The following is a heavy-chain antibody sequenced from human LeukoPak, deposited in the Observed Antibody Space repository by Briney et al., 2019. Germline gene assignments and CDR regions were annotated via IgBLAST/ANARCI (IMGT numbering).Heavy chain of an antibody. Sequence: SETLSLTCTVSGYSISSGYYWGWIRPPPGKGLEWIGSIYYSGSTYYNPSLKSRVTISVDTSKNQFSLKLSSVTAADTAVYYCARHEYDSSGYPYYYMDVWGKGTTVTISS. CDR3: ARHEYDSSGYPYYYMDV. D-gene: IGHD3-22*01. CDR1: GYSISSGYY. J-gene: IGHJ6*03. CDR2: IYYSGST. V-gene: IGHV4-38-2*02.